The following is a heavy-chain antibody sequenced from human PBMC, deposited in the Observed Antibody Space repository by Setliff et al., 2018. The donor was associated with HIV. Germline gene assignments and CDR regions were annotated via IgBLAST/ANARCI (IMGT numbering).Heavy chain of an antibody. V-gene: IGHV1-18*01. J-gene: IGHJ4*02. D-gene: IGHD3-10*01. Sequence: ASVKVSCKASGYTFTSYGFSWVRQAPGQGLQWMGWISAYSGDARFAQEFQGRLTMTTDTSTNTAYMALGSLKSDDTAVYYCARDARDHFYGSGHIDKWGQGTQVTVSS. CDR2: ISAYSGDA. CDR3: ARDARDHFYGSGHIDK. CDR1: GYTFTSYG.